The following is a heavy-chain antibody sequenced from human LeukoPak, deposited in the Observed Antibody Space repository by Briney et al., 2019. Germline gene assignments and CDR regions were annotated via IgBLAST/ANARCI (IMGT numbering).Heavy chain of an antibody. CDR3: ARGGGRDPFNVAY. D-gene: IGHD3-10*01. CDR1: GFTFSNCW. J-gene: IGHJ4*02. CDR2: IKPDGSAQ. V-gene: IGHV3-7*04. Sequence: PGGSLRLSCAASGFTFSNCWMSWVRQAPGRGLEWVANIKPDGSAQYYVDSVKGRFTISRDNAKNSLYLQMNSLRVEDTAVYYCARGGGRDPFNVAYWGQGTLVTVSS.